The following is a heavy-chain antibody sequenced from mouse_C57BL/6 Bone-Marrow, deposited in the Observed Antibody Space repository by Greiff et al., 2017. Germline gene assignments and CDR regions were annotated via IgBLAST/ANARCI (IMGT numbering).Heavy chain of an antibody. V-gene: IGHV1-81*01. CDR1: GYTFTSYV. CDR3: ARKKGITTVVAFDY. CDR2: IYPRSGNT. Sequence: QVQLQQSGAELARPGASVKLSCKASGYTFTSYVISWVKQRTGQGLEWIGEIYPRSGNTYYNEKFKGKATLTADKSSSTAYMELRSLTSEDSAVYFCARKKGITTVVAFDYWGQGTTLTVSS. J-gene: IGHJ2*01. D-gene: IGHD1-1*01.